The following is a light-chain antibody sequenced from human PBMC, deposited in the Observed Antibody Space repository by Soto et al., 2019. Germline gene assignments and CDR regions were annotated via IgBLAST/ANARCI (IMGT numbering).Light chain of an antibody. CDR1: QSVTSSY. CDR2: GVS. CDR3: QQYGSSPGT. J-gene: IGKJ1*01. V-gene: IGKV3-20*01. Sequence: EIVLTQSPGTLSLSPVEIATLSCRASQSVTSSYLAWYQQKPGQAPRLLIYGVSSRATGIPDRFSGSGSGTDFTLTISRLEPEDFAVYYCQQYGSSPGTFGQGTKVDIK.